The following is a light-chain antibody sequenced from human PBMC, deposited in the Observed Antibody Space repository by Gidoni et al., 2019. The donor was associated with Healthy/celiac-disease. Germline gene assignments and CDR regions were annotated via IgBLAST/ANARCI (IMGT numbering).Light chain of an antibody. V-gene: IGKV1-8*01. CDR1: QRISSY. J-gene: IGKJ4*01. CDR2: AAS. CDR3: HEYYSYPA. Sequence: AIRMTQSPSSFSASTGDRVTITCRASQRISSYLAWSQQKPGKAPKLLIYAASTLQSGVPSRFSGGGSGTDFTLTIRCLQSEDFATYYCHEYYSYPAFGGGTKVEIK.